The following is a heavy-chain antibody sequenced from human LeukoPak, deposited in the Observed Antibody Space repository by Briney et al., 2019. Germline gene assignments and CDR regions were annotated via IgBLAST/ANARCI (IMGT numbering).Heavy chain of an antibody. CDR3: GRNAAYCIDC. D-gene: IGHD3-9*01. J-gene: IGHJ1*01. CDR2: IYTSGST. Sequence: SETLSLTCTVSGGSISSYYWSWIRQPAGKGLEWIGRIYTSGSTNYNPSLKSRVTISVDTSNNQFSLKLTSVTAADTAMYYCGRNAAYCIDCWGQGILVTVSS. V-gene: IGHV4-4*07. CDR1: GGSISSYY.